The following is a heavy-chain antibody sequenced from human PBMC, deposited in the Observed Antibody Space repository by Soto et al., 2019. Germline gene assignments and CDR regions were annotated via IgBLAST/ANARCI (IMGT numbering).Heavy chain of an antibody. D-gene: IGHD3-10*01. CDR1: GGSISSYY. CDR2: VHYSGST. Sequence: QVQLQESGPGLVKPSETLSLTCTVSGGSISSYYWYWIRQPPGKGLEWIGYVHYSGSTNYNPSLKSRVTISVDTPKNQSSLELSSVTAADTAVYHCARGMRESVHYYTMDVWGQGTTVTVSS. V-gene: IGHV4-59*01. J-gene: IGHJ6*02. CDR3: ARGMRESVHYYTMDV.